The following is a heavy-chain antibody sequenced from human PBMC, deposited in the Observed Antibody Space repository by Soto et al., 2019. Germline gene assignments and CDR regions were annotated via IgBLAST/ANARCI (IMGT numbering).Heavy chain of an antibody. CDR1: GYTFTSYY. D-gene: IGHD6-19*01. CDR2: INPSGGST. J-gene: IGHJ6*02. V-gene: IGHV1-46*01. Sequence: GAPVKVSCKACGYTFTSYYMHLVRQAPGQGLEWMGIINPSGGSTSHAQKFQGRVTMTRDTSTSTVYMELSSLRSEDTAVYYCARDWWYSSGWYYYYGMDVWGQGTTVTVSS. CDR3: ARDWWYSSGWYYYYGMDV.